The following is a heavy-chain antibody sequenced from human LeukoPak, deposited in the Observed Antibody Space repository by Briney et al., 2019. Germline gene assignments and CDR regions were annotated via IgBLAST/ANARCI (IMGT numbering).Heavy chain of an antibody. CDR2: IIPIFGTA. Sequence: ASVKVSCKASGGTFSSYAISWVRQAPGQGLEWMGGIIPIFGTANYAQKFQGRVTITADESTSTAYMELSSLRSEDTAVYYCARGGWYSSSWTFDYWGQGTLVTVSS. V-gene: IGHV1-69*13. CDR3: ARGGWYSSSWTFDY. J-gene: IGHJ4*02. CDR1: GGTFSSYA. D-gene: IGHD6-13*01.